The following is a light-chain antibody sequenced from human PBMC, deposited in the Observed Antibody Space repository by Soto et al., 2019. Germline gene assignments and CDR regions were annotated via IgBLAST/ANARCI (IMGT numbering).Light chain of an antibody. CDR1: QSLLESNGYNY. Sequence: DIVMTQSPLSLPVTRGEPASISCRSSQSLLESNGYNYLDWYLQKPGQSPQLLIYLGSNRASGVPDRFSGSGSGTDFTLKISRVEAEDVGVYYCMQALQTPITFGQGTRLEIK. CDR3: MQALQTPIT. CDR2: LGS. V-gene: IGKV2-28*01. J-gene: IGKJ5*01.